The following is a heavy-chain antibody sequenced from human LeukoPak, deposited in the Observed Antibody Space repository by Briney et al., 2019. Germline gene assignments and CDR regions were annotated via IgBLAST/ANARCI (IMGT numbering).Heavy chain of an antibody. V-gene: IGHV3-23*01. CDR3: AKVIVVVPAAWGYFDY. Sequence: PGGSLRLSCAASGFTFGSYAMSWVRQAPGKGLEWVSAISGSGGSTYYAGSVKGRFTISRDNSKNTLYLQMNSLRAEDTAVYYCAKVIVVVPAAWGYFDYWGQGTLVTVSS. D-gene: IGHD2-2*01. CDR2: ISGSGGST. J-gene: IGHJ4*02. CDR1: GFTFGSYA.